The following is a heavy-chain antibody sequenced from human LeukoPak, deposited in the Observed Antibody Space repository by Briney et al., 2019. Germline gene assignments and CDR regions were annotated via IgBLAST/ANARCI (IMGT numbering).Heavy chain of an antibody. D-gene: IGHD3-22*01. Sequence: GGSLRLSCAASGFTFSSYGMHWVRQAPGKGLEWVAVISYDGSNKYYADSVKGRFTISRDNSKNTLYLQMNSLRAEDTAVYYCASDRRGYYYDCSGPMDFDYWGQGTLVTVSS. CDR2: ISYDGSNK. V-gene: IGHV3-30*03. CDR3: ASDRRGYYYDCSGPMDFDY. CDR1: GFTFSSYG. J-gene: IGHJ4*02.